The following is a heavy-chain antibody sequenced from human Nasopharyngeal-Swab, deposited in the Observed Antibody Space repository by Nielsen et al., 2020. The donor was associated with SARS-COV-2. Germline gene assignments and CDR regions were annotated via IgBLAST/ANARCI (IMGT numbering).Heavy chain of an antibody. V-gene: IGHV4-4*02. CDR2: IYHTGDT. J-gene: IGHJ3*01. Sequence: WIRQPPGKGLEWSGEIYHTGDTYYKPSLRSRITISVDKWKNQFSLKLSSVTAADTAVYYCAKELHLRHAFDLWGQGRMVTVSS. CDR3: AKELHLRHAFDL.